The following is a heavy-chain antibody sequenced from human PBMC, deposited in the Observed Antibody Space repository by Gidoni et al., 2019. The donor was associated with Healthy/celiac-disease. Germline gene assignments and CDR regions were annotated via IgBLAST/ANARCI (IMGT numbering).Heavy chain of an antibody. Sequence: QVQLQQWGAGLLKPSATLSLTCAVYGGSFSGYYWSWIRQPPGKGLEWIGEINHSGSTNYNPSLKSRVTISVDTSKNQFSLKLSSVTAADTAVYYCARDWVAVAGTGGWFDPWGQGTLVTVSS. CDR3: ARDWVAVAGTGGWFDP. CDR1: GGSFSGYY. D-gene: IGHD6-19*01. V-gene: IGHV4-34*01. CDR2: INHSGST. J-gene: IGHJ5*02.